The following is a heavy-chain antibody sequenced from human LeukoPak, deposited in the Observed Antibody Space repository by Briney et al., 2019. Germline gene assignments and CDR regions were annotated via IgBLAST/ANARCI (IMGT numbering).Heavy chain of an antibody. D-gene: IGHD6-6*01. J-gene: IGHJ4*02. CDR2: IFYSGNT. CDR3: ARVSSSSSDYYFDY. V-gene: IGHV4-39*01. CDR1: GGSISSSTYY. Sequence: SETLSLTCTVSGGSISSSTYYWGWIRQPPGKGLEWIGSIFYSGNTYYNPSLKSRVTISVDTSKNQFSLRLSSVTAADTAVYSCARVSSSSSDYYFDYWGQGTLVTVFS.